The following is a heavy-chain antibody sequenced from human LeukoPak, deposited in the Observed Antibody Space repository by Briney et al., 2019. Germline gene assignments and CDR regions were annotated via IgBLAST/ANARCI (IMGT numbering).Heavy chain of an antibody. CDR2: ITISGHTK. CDR3: ARGDPHADL. CDR1: GFTFSSYA. V-gene: IGHV3-48*03. Sequence: PGRSLRLSCAASGFTFSSYAMHWVRQAPGKGLEWIADITISGHTKNYADSVKGRFTISRDNARSSLYLQMNSLRVEDTGVFYCARGDPHADLWGQGTLVTVSS. J-gene: IGHJ5*02.